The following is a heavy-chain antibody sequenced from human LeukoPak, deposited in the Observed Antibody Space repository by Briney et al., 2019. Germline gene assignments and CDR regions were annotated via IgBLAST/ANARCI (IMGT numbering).Heavy chain of an antibody. Sequence: GGSLRLSCAASGFTVTSNHMSWVRQAPGKGLEWVSVIYSGGSTDYADSVKGRFTISRDDSKNTLYLQMNSLRAEDTAVYYCARDYSGYEKAFDIWGQGTMVTVSS. CDR2: IYSGGST. V-gene: IGHV3-66*01. D-gene: IGHD5-12*01. J-gene: IGHJ3*02. CDR3: ARDYSGYEKAFDI. CDR1: GFTVTSNH.